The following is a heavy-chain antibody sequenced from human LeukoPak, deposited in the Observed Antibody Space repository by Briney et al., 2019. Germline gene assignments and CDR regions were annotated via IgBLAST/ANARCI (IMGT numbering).Heavy chain of an antibody. CDR3: TKATQWLAFDY. CDR1: NGSISSHF. CDR2: IYNSGTT. V-gene: IGHV4-59*11. D-gene: IGHD6-19*01. Sequence: SETLSLTCTVSNGSISSHFWSWIRQPPGKGLEWIGNIYNSGTTNYNPSLESRVTISVDTSKNQLSLQLTSVTAADTAVYYCTKATQWLAFDYWGRGTLVTVSS. J-gene: IGHJ4*02.